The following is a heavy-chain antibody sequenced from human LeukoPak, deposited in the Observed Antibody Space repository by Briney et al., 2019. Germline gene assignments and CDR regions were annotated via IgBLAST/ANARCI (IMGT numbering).Heavy chain of an antibody. CDR1: GFTFDDYA. V-gene: IGHV3-9*01. J-gene: IGHJ6*02. CDR3: AKDLRWFGELSSFGMDV. D-gene: IGHD3-10*01. CDR2: IGWNSGSI. Sequence: GGSLRLSCAASGFTFDDYAMHWVRQAPGKGLEWVSGIGWNSGSIGYADSVKGRCTISRDNAKNSLYLQMNSLRAEDTALYYCAKDLRWFGELSSFGMDVWGQGTTVTVSS.